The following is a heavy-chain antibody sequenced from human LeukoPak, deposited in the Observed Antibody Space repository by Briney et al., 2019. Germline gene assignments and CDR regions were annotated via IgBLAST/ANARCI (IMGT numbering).Heavy chain of an antibody. CDR1: GFTFSSYW. V-gene: IGHV3-74*01. Sequence: GGSLRLSCVASGFTFSSYWMHWVRQTPGQGLMWVARIQSDGSTIYADSVQSRFTISRDNAKNTVYLQMNSLRVDDTAAYFCTRAITYFYGSVTYDWFESWGQGIRVTVSS. CDR2: IQSDGST. CDR3: TRAITYFYGSVTYDWFES. J-gene: IGHJ5*01. D-gene: IGHD3-10*01.